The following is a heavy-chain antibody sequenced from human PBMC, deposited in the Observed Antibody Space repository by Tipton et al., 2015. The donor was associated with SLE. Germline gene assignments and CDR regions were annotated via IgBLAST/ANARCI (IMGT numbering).Heavy chain of an antibody. CDR2: VYYTGNT. D-gene: IGHD3-10*01. Sequence: TLSLTCIVSGDSISSSSYYWGWIRQPPGKGLEWVGTVYYTGNTFYNPSLKSRVTISLDTSKNQFSLKLSSVTAADTAVYYCARHVRGVAGWFDPWGQGTLVTVSS. J-gene: IGHJ5*02. V-gene: IGHV4-39*07. CDR3: ARHVRGVAGWFDP. CDR1: GDSISSSSYY.